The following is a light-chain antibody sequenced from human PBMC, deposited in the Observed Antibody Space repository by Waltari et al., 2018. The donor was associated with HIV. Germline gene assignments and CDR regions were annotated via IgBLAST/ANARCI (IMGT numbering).Light chain of an antibody. Sequence: SYELTQPPSVSVSPGQAATITCPGDKLDDKYVCWYQQKPGRSPVLLIYHDGQRLPGIPDPFSGSNSGNTATLTISGTQTMDEADYYCQAWDSGTGVFGTGTTVTVL. CDR3: QAWDSGTGV. CDR1: KLDDKY. CDR2: HDG. J-gene: IGLJ1*01. V-gene: IGLV3-1*01.